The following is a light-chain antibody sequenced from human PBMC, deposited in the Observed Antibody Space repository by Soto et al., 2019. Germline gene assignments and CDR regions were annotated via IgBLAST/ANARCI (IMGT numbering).Light chain of an antibody. CDR2: EVT. Sequence: QSALTQPPSASGSPGQSVTISCTGTSSDVGAYKYVSWYQQHPGKAPKLMIYEVTKLPSGVPGRFSGSKSGNTASLTVSGLQAEDEADYYCSSYAGNNNCVVFGGGTKLTVL. CDR3: SSYAGNNNCVV. V-gene: IGLV2-8*01. CDR1: SSDVGAYKY. J-gene: IGLJ2*01.